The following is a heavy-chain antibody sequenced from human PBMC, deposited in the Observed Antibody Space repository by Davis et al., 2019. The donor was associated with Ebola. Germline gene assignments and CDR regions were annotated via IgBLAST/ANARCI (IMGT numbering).Heavy chain of an antibody. CDR2: ISGSGGST. V-gene: IGHV3-23*01. CDR3: ARGGPGTGTDY. CDR1: GFTVSSNY. Sequence: PGGSLRLSCAASGFTVSSNYMSWVRQAPGKGLEWVSAISGSGGSTYYADSVKGRFTISRDNSKNTLYLQMNSLRAEDTAVYYCARGGPGTGTDYWGRGTLVTVSS. J-gene: IGHJ4*02. D-gene: IGHD1-1*01.